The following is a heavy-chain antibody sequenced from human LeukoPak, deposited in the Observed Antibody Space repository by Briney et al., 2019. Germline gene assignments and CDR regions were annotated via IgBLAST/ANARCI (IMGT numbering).Heavy chain of an antibody. J-gene: IGHJ4*02. Sequence: SETLSLTCTVSGASISGSSYFWSWIRQPAGKGLEWIGRVYGSGNTNYNPSLKSRVTISADKSKNQFSLKLSSVTAADTAMYYCARDDHGSIVSWGPGTQVTVSS. CDR2: VYGSGNT. CDR1: GASISGSSYF. CDR3: ARDDHGSIVS. V-gene: IGHV4-61*02.